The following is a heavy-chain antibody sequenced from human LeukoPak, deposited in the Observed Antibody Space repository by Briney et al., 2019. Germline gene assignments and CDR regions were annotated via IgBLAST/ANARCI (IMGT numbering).Heavy chain of an antibody. CDR1: GYSFTSYC. J-gene: IGHJ4*02. CDR3: ARHYSGYDLELGY. CDR2: IYPGDSDT. V-gene: IGHV5-51*01. D-gene: IGHD5-12*01. Sequence: GKSLKISCKGSGYSFTSYCIAWVGQMPAKGLEWMGIIYPGDSDTRYSPSFQGQVTISADKSISTAYLQWSSLKASDTAMYYCARHYSGYDLELGYWGQGTLVTVSS.